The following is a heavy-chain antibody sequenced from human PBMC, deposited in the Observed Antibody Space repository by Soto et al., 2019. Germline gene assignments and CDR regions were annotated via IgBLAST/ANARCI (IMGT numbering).Heavy chain of an antibody. CDR3: AKDGHIWNFYYHMDV. CDR2: IGGGGVTK. CDR1: GFIFRNHA. Sequence: EEQLLESGGGLVQPGGSLIVSCAASGFIFRNHAMTWVRQAPGKGLEWVSTIGGGGVTKYYADSVKGRFTISRDNSKSTVFLQMTSLRAEDTALYYCAKDGHIWNFYYHMDVWGKGTAVTVSS. J-gene: IGHJ6*03. V-gene: IGHV3-23*01. D-gene: IGHD3-3*02.